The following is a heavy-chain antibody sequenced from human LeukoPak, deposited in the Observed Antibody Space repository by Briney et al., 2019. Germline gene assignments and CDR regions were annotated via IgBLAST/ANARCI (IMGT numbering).Heavy chain of an antibody. CDR3: AKTYSSSWSIFDY. V-gene: IGHV3-30*18. J-gene: IGHJ4*02. D-gene: IGHD6-13*01. CDR1: GFTFSSYG. Sequence: PGGSLRLSCAASGFTFSSYGMHWVRQAPAKGLEWVAVISYDGSNKYYADSVKGRFTISRDNSKNTLYLQMNSLRAEDTAVYYCAKTYSSSWSIFDYWGQGTLVTVSS. CDR2: ISYDGSNK.